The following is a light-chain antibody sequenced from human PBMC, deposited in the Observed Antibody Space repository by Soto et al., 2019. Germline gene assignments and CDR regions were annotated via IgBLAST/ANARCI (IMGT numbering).Light chain of an antibody. CDR3: QSYDSSLSGYV. CDR1: NSNIGAGYD. J-gene: IGLJ1*01. Sequence: QPVLTQPPSVSGAPGQRVTISCTGNNSNIGAGYDVHWYQQLPGTAPKLLIYGNSNRPSGVPDRISGSKSGTSASLAITGLRAEDEADYHCQSYDSSLSGYVFGPGTKLTVL. V-gene: IGLV1-40*01. CDR2: GNS.